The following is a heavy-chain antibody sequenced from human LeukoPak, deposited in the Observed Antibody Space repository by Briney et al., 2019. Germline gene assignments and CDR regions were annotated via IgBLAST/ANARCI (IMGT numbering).Heavy chain of an antibody. D-gene: IGHD2-2*02. Sequence: ASVKVSCKASGYTFTNYGISWLRQAPGQGLEWMGWISVYNGNTNYAQKFQGRVTMTTDTPTNTASVELRSLRSDDTAVYYCARESSAVVVPAAIVDWGQGTLVTVSS. CDR1: GYTFTNYG. V-gene: IGHV1-18*01. CDR2: ISVYNGNT. J-gene: IGHJ4*02. CDR3: ARESSAVVVPAAIVD.